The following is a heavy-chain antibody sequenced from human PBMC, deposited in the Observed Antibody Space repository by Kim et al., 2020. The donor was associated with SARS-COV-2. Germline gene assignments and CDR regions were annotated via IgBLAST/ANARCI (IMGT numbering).Heavy chain of an antibody. J-gene: IGHJ4*02. Sequence: GGSLRLSCAASGFTFSSYSMNWVRQAQGKGLEWVSYISSSSSTIYYADSVKGRFTISRDNAKNSLYLQMNSLRDEDTAVYYCARDRLGYYGSGSFDYWGQGTLVTVSS. CDR3: ARDRLGYYGSGSFDY. CDR1: GFTFSSYS. D-gene: IGHD3-10*01. CDR2: ISSSSSTI. V-gene: IGHV3-48*02.